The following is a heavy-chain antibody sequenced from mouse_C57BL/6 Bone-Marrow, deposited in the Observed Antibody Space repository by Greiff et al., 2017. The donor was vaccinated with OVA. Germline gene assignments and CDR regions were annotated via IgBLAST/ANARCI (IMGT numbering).Heavy chain of an antibody. V-gene: IGHV1-19*01. Sequence: VHVKQSGPVLVKPGASVKMSCKASGYTFTDYYMNWVKQSHGKSLEWIGVINPYNGGTSYNQKFKGKATLTVDKSSSTAYMELNSLTSEDSAVYYCARTHPPWFAYWGQGTLVTVSA. CDR3: ARTHPPWFAY. CDR2: INPYNGGT. CDR1: GYTFTDYY. J-gene: IGHJ3*01.